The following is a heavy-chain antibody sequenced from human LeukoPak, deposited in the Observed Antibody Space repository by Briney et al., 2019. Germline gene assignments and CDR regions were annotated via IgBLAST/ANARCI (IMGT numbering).Heavy chain of an antibody. CDR3: ARSISGYYIYYMDV. Sequence: GGSLRLSCAASGFTFSTYAMNWVRQAPGKGLEWVSLISGSGSRTHYADSVKGRFTISRDNSKNTLYLQMNSLRAEDTAVYYCARSISGYYIYYMDVWGKGTTVTVSS. CDR1: GFTFSTYA. J-gene: IGHJ6*03. V-gene: IGHV3-23*01. CDR2: ISGSGSRT. D-gene: IGHD6-19*01.